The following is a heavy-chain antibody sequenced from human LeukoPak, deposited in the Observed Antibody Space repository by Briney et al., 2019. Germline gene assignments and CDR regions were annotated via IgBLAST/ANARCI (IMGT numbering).Heavy chain of an antibody. D-gene: IGHD6-13*01. Sequence: PGRSLRLSCAASGFIFYDYAMHWVRQGPGKGLGWVSGITWNSGTIDYADSVKGRFTISRDNAKNSLYLEIKSLRTEDMALYYSVKDKEQHYYPYSMDVWGKGTTVTVSS. CDR2: ITWNSGTI. J-gene: IGHJ6*03. CDR1: GFIFYDYA. V-gene: IGHV3-9*03. CDR3: VKDKEQHYYPYSMDV.